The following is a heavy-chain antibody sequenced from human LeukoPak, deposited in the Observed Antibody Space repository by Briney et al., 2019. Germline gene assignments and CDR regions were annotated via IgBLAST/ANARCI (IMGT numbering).Heavy chain of an antibody. D-gene: IGHD6-13*01. CDR2: ISWNSGSI. CDR1: GFTFDDYA. V-gene: IGHV3-9*01. Sequence: GGFLRLSCAASGFTFDDYAMHWVRQAPGKGLEWVSGISWNSGSIGYADSVKGRFTISRDNAKNSLYLQMNSLRAEDTALYYCAKDSSSWYLGWFDYWGQGTLVTVSS. CDR3: AKDSSSWYLGWFDY. J-gene: IGHJ4*02.